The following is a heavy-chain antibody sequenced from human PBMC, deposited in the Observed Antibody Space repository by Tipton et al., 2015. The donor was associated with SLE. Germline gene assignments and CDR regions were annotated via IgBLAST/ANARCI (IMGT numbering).Heavy chain of an antibody. CDR2: IYYSGST. V-gene: IGHV4-61*01. CDR1: GGSVSSGSYY. CDR3: ARVATKKDWFDP. J-gene: IGHJ5*02. Sequence: TLSLTCTVSGGSVSSGSYYWSWIRQPPGKGLEWIGYIYYSGSTNYNPSLKSRVTISVDTSKNQFSLKLSSVTAADTAVYYCARVATKKDWFDPWGQGTLVTVSS. D-gene: IGHD5-12*01.